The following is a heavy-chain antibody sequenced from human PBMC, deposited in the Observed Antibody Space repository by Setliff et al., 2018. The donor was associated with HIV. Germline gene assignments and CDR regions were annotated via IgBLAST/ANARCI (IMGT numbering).Heavy chain of an antibody. J-gene: IGHJ6*03. CDR2: ISSSSTYI. CDR1: GFTFSSYS. CDR3: ARVGGPFYYHYYYMDV. V-gene: IGHV3-21*06. Sequence: GGSLRLSCAASGFTFSSYSMNWVRQAPGKGLEWVSSISSSSTYIYYADSVKGRFTISRDNAKNSLYLQMNSLRAEDTAVYYCARVGGPFYYHYYYMDVWGQGTLVTVSS. D-gene: IGHD3-16*01.